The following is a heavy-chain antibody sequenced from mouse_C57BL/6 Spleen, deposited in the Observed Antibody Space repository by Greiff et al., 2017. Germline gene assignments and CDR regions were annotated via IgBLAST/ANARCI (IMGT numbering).Heavy chain of an antibody. CDR1: GYTFTSYW. V-gene: IGHV1-69*01. D-gene: IGHD2-2*01. CDR2: IDPSDSYT. CDR3: ARRGYDGWFAD. J-gene: IGHJ3*01. Sequence: QVQLQQPGAELVMPGASVKLSCKASGYTFTSYWMHWVKQRPGQGLEWIGEIDPSDSYTNYNQKFKGKSTLTVDKSSSTAYMQLSSLASEDSAVYYCARRGYDGWFADWGQGTLVTVSA.